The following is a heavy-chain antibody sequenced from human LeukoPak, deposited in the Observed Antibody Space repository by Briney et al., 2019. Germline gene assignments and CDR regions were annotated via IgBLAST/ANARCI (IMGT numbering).Heavy chain of an antibody. CDR1: GFTFSSYW. CDR2: IKQDGSEK. J-gene: IGHJ3*02. D-gene: IGHD2-2*01. CDR3: ARAPSGTYGFDAFDI. V-gene: IGHV3-7*01. Sequence: GGSLRLSCAASGFTFSSYWMSWVRQAPGKGLEWVANIKQDGSEKYYVDSVKGRFTISRDNAKNSLYLQMNSLRAEDTTVYYCARAPSGTYGFDAFDIWGQGTMVTVSS.